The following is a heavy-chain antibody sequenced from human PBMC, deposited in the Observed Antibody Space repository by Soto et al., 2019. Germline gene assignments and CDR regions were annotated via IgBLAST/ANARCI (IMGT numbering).Heavy chain of an antibody. CDR1: GGSISSYY. CDR3: ARDTGYSDAFDI. Sequence: SETLSLTCTVSGGSISSYYWSWIRQPAGKGLEWIGRIYTSVSTNYNPSLKSRVTMSVDTSKNQLSLKLSSVTAADTAVYYCARDTGYSDAFDIWGQGTMVTVSS. V-gene: IGHV4-4*07. J-gene: IGHJ3*02. CDR2: IYTSVST. D-gene: IGHD3-22*01.